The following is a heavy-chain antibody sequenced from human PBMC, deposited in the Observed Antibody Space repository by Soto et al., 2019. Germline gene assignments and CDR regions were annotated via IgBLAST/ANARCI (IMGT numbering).Heavy chain of an antibody. CDR3: ARDYYDSSGPFDY. CDR1: GFTFSDYY. Sequence: GGSLRLSCAASGFTFSDYYMSWIRQAPGKGLEWVSYISSSGSTIYYADSVKGRSTISRDNAKNSLYLQMNSLRAEDTAVYYCARDYYDSSGPFDYWGQGTLVTVSS. D-gene: IGHD3-22*01. CDR2: ISSSGSTI. V-gene: IGHV3-11*01. J-gene: IGHJ4*02.